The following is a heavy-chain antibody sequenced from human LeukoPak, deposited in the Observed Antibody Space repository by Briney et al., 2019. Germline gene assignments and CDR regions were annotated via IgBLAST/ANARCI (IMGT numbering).Heavy chain of an antibody. CDR2: IYSGGST. Sequence: GGSLRLSCAASGFTVSTNYMSWVRQAPGKGLEWLSVIYSGGSTYYADSVKGRFTISRDNSKNTVYLQMNSLRGEDTAVYYCAKTSGYSWGQGTLVTVSS. J-gene: IGHJ4*02. CDR1: GFTVSTNY. CDR3: AKTSGYS. V-gene: IGHV3-66*01. D-gene: IGHD5-18*01.